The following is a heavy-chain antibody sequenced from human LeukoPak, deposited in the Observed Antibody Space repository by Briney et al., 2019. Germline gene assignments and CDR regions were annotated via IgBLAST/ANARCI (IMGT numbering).Heavy chain of an antibody. CDR2: FDPEDGET. CDR3: TDPYTTTDDNNFEPQGAY. V-gene: IGHV1-24*01. Sequence: ASVKVPCRAPGYTLSKLSIHWVRQPSGKGLEWMGAFDPEDGETIYAQEFQGRATMTADTSTDTAYMELSSLTSDDTAVYCVTDPYTTTDDNNFEPQGAYWGQGTLVTVSS. D-gene: IGHD5-24*01. CDR1: GYTLSKLS. J-gene: IGHJ4*02.